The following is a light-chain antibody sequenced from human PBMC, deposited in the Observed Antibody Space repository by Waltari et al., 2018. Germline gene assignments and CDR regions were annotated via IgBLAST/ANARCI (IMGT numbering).Light chain of an antibody. CDR2: YAS. Sequence: DIVLTQSPDFQSVTPREKVTITCRASQTIGNRLHWYQQKPGQSPKLLIKYASQSISGVPSRISGSGSGTEFTLTISSLEAEDAAEYYCHQSSVLPYTFGPGTKLDI. V-gene: IGKV6D-21*02. CDR3: HQSSVLPYT. CDR1: QTIGNR. J-gene: IGKJ2*01.